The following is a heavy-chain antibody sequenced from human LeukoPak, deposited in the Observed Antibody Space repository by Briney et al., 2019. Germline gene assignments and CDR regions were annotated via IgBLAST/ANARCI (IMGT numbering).Heavy chain of an antibody. CDR1: GFTFSSYA. V-gene: IGHV3-30-3*01. J-gene: IGHJ3*02. Sequence: GGTLTLTCAASGFTFSSYAMHWVRQAPDKGLEWVAVISYDGSNKYYADSVKGRFTISRDNSKNTLYLQMNSLRAEDTAVYYCARGKGYYDPVYDFDIRGQGTMVTVSS. D-gene: IGHD3-22*01. CDR2: ISYDGSNK. CDR3: ARGKGYYDPVYDFDI.